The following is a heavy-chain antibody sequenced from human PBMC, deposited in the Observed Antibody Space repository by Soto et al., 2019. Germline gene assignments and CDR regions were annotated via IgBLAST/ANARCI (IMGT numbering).Heavy chain of an antibody. CDR3: AKSGSSGWYGWFDP. V-gene: IGHV2-5*01. CDR1: GFSLRTSGVG. D-gene: IGHD6-19*01. Sequence: GPALVNRTQTLALTCIFSGFSLRTSGVGVGCIRQPPGKALEWLGFIYWNDDKRYSPSLKSRLTITKDTSKNQVVLTMTNMDPVDTATYYCAKSGSSGWYGWFDPWGQGTLVTVS. J-gene: IGHJ5*02. CDR2: IYWNDDK.